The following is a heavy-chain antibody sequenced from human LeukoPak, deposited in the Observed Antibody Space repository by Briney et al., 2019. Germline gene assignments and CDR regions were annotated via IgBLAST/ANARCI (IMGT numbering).Heavy chain of an antibody. V-gene: IGHV3-7*01. CDR1: GFTFSSYW. Sequence: GSLRLSCAASGFTFSSYWMSWVRQAPGKGLEWVANIKQDGSEKYYVDSVKGRLTISRDNAKNSLYLQMNSLRAEDTAVYYCARGEPSSSSTFDYWGQGTLVTVSS. CDR3: ARGEPSSSSTFDY. CDR2: IKQDGSEK. D-gene: IGHD6-6*01. J-gene: IGHJ4*02.